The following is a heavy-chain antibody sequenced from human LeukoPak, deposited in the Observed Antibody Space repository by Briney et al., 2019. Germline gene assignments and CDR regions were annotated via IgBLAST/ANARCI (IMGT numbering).Heavy chain of an antibody. J-gene: IGHJ4*02. Sequence: GGSLRLSCSASGFSFDTYAMSWVRQAPGKGLEWVSAISGSGGSTYYADSVKGRFTISRDNSKNTLYLQMNSLRAEDTAVYYCAKDPKTKASLFDYWGQGTLVTVSS. CDR1: GFSFDTYA. CDR3: AKDPKTKASLFDY. V-gene: IGHV3-23*01. CDR2: ISGSGGST. D-gene: IGHD2-8*01.